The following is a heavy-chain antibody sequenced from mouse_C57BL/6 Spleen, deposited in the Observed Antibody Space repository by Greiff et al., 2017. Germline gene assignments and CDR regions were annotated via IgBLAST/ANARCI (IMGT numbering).Heavy chain of an antibody. V-gene: IGHV1-39*01. D-gene: IGHD1-1*01. CDR2: INPNYGTT. Sequence: EVQLQQSGPELVKPGASVKISCKASGYSFTDYNMNWVKQSNGKSLEWIGVINPNYGTTSYNQKFKGKATLTVDQSSSTAYMQLNSLTSEDSAVYCCANNYGSSSPLGHWGQGTTLTVSS. J-gene: IGHJ2*01. CDR1: GYSFTDYN. CDR3: ANNYGSSSPLGH.